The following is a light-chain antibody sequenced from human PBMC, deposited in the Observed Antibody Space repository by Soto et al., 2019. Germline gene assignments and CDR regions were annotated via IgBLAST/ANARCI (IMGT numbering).Light chain of an antibody. J-gene: IGLJ2*01. CDR2: YDS. CDR1: NIGSKS. CDR3: QVWDSSSDHPVV. Sequence: SYELTQPPSVSVAPGKTARITCGGNNIGSKSVHWYQQKPGQAPVLVIYYDSDRPSGIPERFSGSNSGNTATLTIRRVEAEDEADYYCQVWDSSSDHPVVFGGGTKVTVL. V-gene: IGLV3-21*04.